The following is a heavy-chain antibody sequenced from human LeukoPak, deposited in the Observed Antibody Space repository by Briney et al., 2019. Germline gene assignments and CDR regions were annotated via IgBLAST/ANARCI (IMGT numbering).Heavy chain of an antibody. CDR1: GVSISSSYSY. V-gene: IGHV4-39*01. Sequence: ETLSLTCTVSGVSISSSYSYWGWIRQPPGMGLEWIGSIYYTGNTYYNASLKSQVSISIDTSKNQFSLKLSSVTAADTAVYYCATLGIAVAGTYWGQGTLVTVSS. CDR2: IYYTGNT. CDR3: ATLGIAVAGTY. J-gene: IGHJ4*02. D-gene: IGHD6-19*01.